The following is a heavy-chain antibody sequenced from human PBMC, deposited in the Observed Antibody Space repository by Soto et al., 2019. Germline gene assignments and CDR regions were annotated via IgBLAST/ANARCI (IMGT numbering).Heavy chain of an antibody. D-gene: IGHD3-10*01. J-gene: IGHJ4*02. V-gene: IGHV3-64*02. CDR3: ATVGNYGNFDY. CDR1: GFTFSNSA. CDR2: ISSNGGST. Sequence: EVQLVESGEDLVQPGGSLRLSCVASGFTFSNSAMYWVRQAPGKGLGCVSSISSNGGSTYYADSVKGRFTISRDNSKNTLYLQMGSLRADDMAVYYCATVGNYGNFDYWGQGTLVTVSS.